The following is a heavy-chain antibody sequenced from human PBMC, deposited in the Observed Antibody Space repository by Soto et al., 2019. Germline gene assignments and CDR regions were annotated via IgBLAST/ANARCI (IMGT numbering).Heavy chain of an antibody. V-gene: IGHV4-31*03. Sequence: TLSLACSVSVGSSSSGGYFYSWILQHPGQGLEWIGSIYYSGRTYYNASLQSRLSMSVDTSKNHFSLKLTSVTAADTAVYFCARLAKEENPKVGSWYFFDYWGQGVMVTVSS. D-gene: IGHD1-26*01. J-gene: IGHJ4*02. CDR2: IYYSGRT. CDR1: VGSSSSGGYF. CDR3: ARLAKEENPKVGSWYFFDY.